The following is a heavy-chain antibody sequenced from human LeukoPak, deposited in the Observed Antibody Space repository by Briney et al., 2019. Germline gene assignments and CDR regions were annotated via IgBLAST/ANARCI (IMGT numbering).Heavy chain of an antibody. D-gene: IGHD2-15*01. V-gene: IGHV3-66*02. CDR3: VVMVAATHTPDY. CDR2: ICSSGST. CDR1: GLTVSSNY. Sequence: GGSLRLSCAASGLTVSSNYMSWVRQAPGKGLEWVSVICSSGSTYYAASVKGRFSIYRDNTKNSLYLQMNSLKAEDTAVYYCVVMVAATHTPDYWGQGTLVTVSS. J-gene: IGHJ4*02.